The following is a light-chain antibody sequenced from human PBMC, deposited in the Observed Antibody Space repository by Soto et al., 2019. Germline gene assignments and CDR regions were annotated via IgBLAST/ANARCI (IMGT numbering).Light chain of an antibody. CDR2: AVN. CDR3: SSYRSSDTLEV. V-gene: IGLV2-14*01. J-gene: IGLJ1*01. Sequence: LTQPASVSASPGQSVFISCTGASEDIGAYDYVSWYQQHPGKAPKLILYAVNDRPSGVSSRFSGSKSGNTASLAISGVQPDDEADYYCSSYRSSDTLEVFGTGTKVTVL. CDR1: SEDIGAYDY.